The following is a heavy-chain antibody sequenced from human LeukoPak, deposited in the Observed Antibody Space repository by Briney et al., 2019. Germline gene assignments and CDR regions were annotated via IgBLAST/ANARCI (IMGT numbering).Heavy chain of an antibody. CDR3: ASGSGSYRTPYYYMDV. CDR2: IYSGGST. V-gene: IGHV3-53*01. J-gene: IGHJ6*03. Sequence: GGSPRLSCAASGFTVSSNYMSWVRQAPGKGLEWVSIIYSGGSTYYADSVKGRFTIPRDNSKNTLYLQMNSLRAEDTAVYYCASGSGSYRTPYYYMDVWGKGTTVTVSS. D-gene: IGHD3-10*01. CDR1: GFTVSSNY.